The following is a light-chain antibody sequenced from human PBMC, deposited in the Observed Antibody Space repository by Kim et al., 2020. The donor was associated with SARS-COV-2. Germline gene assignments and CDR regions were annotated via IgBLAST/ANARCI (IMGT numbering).Light chain of an antibody. Sequence: QSVLTQPPSASGTPGQRVTISCSGSSSNIGSNTVNWYQQFPGTAPQLLIDTDDRRPSGVSDRVSCSKSGTSASLAISALRSEDEADYYCATWDDSLDVWMCGGGTQLTVL. V-gene: IGLV1-44*01. CDR3: ATWDDSLDVWM. CDR1: SSNIGSNT. J-gene: IGLJ3*02. CDR2: TDD.